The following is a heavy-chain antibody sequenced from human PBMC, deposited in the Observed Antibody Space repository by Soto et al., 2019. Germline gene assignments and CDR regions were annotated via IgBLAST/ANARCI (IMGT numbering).Heavy chain of an antibody. CDR1: GYTFTIYY. J-gene: IGHJ5*02. CDR2: INPSGGST. V-gene: IGHV1-46*01. Sequence: QVQLVQSGAEVKKPGASVKVSCKASGYTFTIYYMHWVRQAPGQGLEWMGIINPSGGSTSYAQKFQGRVTMTRDTSTSTVYMELSSLRSEDTAVYYCARDFVDIVATTKGKGWFDPWGQGTLVTVSS. CDR3: ARDFVDIVATTKGKGWFDP. D-gene: IGHD5-12*01.